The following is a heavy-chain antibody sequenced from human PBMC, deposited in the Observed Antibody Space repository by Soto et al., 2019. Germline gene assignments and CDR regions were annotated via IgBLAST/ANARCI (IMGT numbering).Heavy chain of an antibody. CDR2: MNPNSGNT. CDR1: GYTFTSYD. CDR3: ARGRVDRFLEWLLYLTGFDP. J-gene: IGHJ5*02. Sequence: ASVKVSCKASGYTFTSYDINWVRQATGQGLEWMGWMNPNSGNTGYAQKFQGRVTMTRNTSISTAYMELSSLRSEDTAVYYCARGRVDRFLEWLLYLTGFDPWRQGTLVTVSS. D-gene: IGHD3-3*01. V-gene: IGHV1-8*01.